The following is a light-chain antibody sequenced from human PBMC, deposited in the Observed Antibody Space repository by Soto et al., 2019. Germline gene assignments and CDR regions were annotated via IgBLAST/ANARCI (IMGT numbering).Light chain of an antibody. CDR1: QSVSSSH. CDR2: GAS. V-gene: IGKV3-20*01. Sequence: EIVLTQSPGTLSLSPGERATLSCRASQSVSSSHLAWYQQKPGQAPRLLIYGASSRATGIPDRFSGGGSGTDFTLTISRLEPEDFAVDYCQQFGSSRTFGQGTKVEIK. CDR3: QQFGSSRT. J-gene: IGKJ1*01.